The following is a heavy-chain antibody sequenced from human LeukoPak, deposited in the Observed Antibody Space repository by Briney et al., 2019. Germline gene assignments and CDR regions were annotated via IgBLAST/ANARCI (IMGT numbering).Heavy chain of an antibody. Sequence: SETLSLTCTVSGYSISSGYYWGWIRQPPGKGLEGIGSIYHSGSTYYSPSLKSRVTISVDTSKNQFSLKLSSVTAADTAVYYCARDRYYDFWSGYLLEESPGNYWGQGTLVTVSS. V-gene: IGHV4-38-2*02. CDR1: GYSISSGYY. CDR3: ARDRYYDFWSGYLLEESPGNY. CDR2: IYHSGST. D-gene: IGHD3-3*01. J-gene: IGHJ4*02.